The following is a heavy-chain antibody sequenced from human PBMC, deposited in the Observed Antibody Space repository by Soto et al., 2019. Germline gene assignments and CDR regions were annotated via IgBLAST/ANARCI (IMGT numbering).Heavy chain of an antibody. Sequence: SETLSLTCTVSGGSVSSGSYYWSWIRQPPGKGLEWFGYIYYSGSTNYNPSLKSRVTISVDTSKNQFSLKLSSVTAADTAVYYCARDDYGGYFDYWGQGTLVTVSS. V-gene: IGHV4-61*01. CDR3: ARDDYGGYFDY. J-gene: IGHJ4*02. D-gene: IGHD4-17*01. CDR1: GGSVSSGSYY. CDR2: IYYSGST.